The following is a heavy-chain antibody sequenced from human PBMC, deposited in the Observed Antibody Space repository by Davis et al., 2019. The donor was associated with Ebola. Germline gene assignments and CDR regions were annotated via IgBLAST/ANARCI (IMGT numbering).Heavy chain of an antibody. CDR1: RFTFSSYW. CDR2: IKQDGSEK. CDR3: VRDWYYSNYYFYGMDV. D-gene: IGHD4-11*01. J-gene: IGHJ6*02. V-gene: IGHV3-7*03. Sequence: GESLKISCAASRFTFSSYWMSWVRQAPGQVLEWVANIKQDGSEKYYVDFVKGRFTISRDNAKNSLYLQMNSLRVEDTAVYYCVRDWYYSNYYFYGMDVWGQGTTVTVSS.